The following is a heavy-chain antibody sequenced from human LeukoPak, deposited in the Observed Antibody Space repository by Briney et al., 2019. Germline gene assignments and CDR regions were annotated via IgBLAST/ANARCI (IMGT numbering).Heavy chain of an antibody. Sequence: PGGSLRLSCAASGFTFGDYAMSWVRQAPGKGLEWVGFIRSKAYGGTTEYAASVKGRFTISRDDSKSIAYLQMNSLKTEDTAVYYCTRAAPPNYDFWSGYTYYFDYWGQGTLVTVSS. V-gene: IGHV3-49*04. CDR1: GFTFGDYA. CDR2: IRSKAYGGTT. D-gene: IGHD3-3*01. CDR3: TRAAPPNYDFWSGYTYYFDY. J-gene: IGHJ4*02.